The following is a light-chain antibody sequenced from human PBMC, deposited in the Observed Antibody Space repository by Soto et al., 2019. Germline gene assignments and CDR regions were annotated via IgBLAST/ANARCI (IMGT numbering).Light chain of an antibody. CDR3: SSYTCSSTLGVV. J-gene: IGLJ2*01. CDR1: SSDVGGYNY. CDR2: DVS. Sequence: QSALTQPASVSGSPGQSITISCTGTSSDVGGYNYVSWYQQHPGKAPKLMIYDVSNRPSGVSNRCSGSKSGNTASLTISGLRAEDGADYCCSSYTCSSTLGVVFGGASKRTVL. V-gene: IGLV2-14*01.